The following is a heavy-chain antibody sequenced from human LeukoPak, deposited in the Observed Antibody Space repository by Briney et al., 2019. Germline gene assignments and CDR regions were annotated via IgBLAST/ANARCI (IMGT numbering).Heavy chain of an antibody. Sequence: GGSLRLSCTASGFSFSSFAMSWVRQSAETGLEWVSGITGSGGSQYYADSVKGRFTISRDNSKNTLYLQMNSLRAEDTAVYYCAKNRGWPIFDYWGQGTLVTVSS. CDR2: ITGSGGSQ. CDR3: AKNRGWPIFDY. J-gene: IGHJ4*02. D-gene: IGHD6-19*01. V-gene: IGHV3-23*01. CDR1: GFSFSSFA.